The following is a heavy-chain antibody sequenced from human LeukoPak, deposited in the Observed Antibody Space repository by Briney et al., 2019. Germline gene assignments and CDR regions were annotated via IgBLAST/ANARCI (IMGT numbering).Heavy chain of an antibody. Sequence: PGGSLRLSCAASAFTFSSYGMSWVRQAPGKGLEWVSAINGSGGSTYYADSVKGRFTISRDNSKNTLYLQMNSLRAEDTAVYYCMGGGNLGQGTLVTVSS. V-gene: IGHV3-23*01. CDR3: MGGGN. CDR1: AFTFSSYG. D-gene: IGHD4-23*01. CDR2: INGSGGST. J-gene: IGHJ4*02.